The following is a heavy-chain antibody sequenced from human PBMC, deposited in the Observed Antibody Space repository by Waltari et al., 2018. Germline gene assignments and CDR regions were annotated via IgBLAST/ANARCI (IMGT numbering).Heavy chain of an antibody. CDR1: GGSISSSSYS. Sequence: QLQLQESGPGLVKPSETLSLTCTLSGGSISSSSYSWGWTRQPPAKGLVWIGRIYYSGSTYDNPSLKSRVTISVDTSKNQFSLKLSSVTAADTAVYYCARHGGGRRDYYDSSGSTDAFDIWGQGTMVTVSS. D-gene: IGHD3-22*01. J-gene: IGHJ3*02. V-gene: IGHV4-39*07. CDR3: ARHGGGRRDYYDSSGSTDAFDI. CDR2: IYYSGST.